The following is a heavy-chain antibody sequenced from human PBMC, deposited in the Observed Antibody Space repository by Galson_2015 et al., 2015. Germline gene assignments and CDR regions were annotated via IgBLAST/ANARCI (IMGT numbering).Heavy chain of an antibody. CDR1: GFTFSSYS. J-gene: IGHJ6*02. D-gene: IGHD2-15*01. CDR2: ISSSSSYI. V-gene: IGHV3-21*04. Sequence: SLRLSCAASGFTFSSYSMNWVRQAPGKGLEWVSSISSSSSYIYYADSVKGRFTISRDNAKNSLYLQMNSLRAEDTAVYYCARDGLYCSGGSCYSRYYYYGMDVWDQGTTVTVSS. CDR3: ARDGLYCSGGSCYSRYYYYGMDV.